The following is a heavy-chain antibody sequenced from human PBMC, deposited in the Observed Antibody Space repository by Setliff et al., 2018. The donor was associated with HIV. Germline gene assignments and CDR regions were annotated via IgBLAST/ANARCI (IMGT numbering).Heavy chain of an antibody. V-gene: IGHV4-39*01. CDR2: IYYSGST. CDR3: TKHVATGIATTATAYFQH. Sequence: SETLSLTCTVSGGSISSSSYSWGWIRQPPGKGLEWIGSIYYSGSTHYNPSLQSRVTMSVDTSKNQFSLKLNSVTAADTAVYYCTKHVATGIATTATAYFQHWGQGSLVTVSS. D-gene: IGHD6-13*01. J-gene: IGHJ1*01. CDR1: GGSISSSSYS.